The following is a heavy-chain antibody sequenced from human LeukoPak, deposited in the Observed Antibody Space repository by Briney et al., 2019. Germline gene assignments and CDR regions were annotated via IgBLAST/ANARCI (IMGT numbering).Heavy chain of an antibody. CDR2: ISTTNAI. CDR3: ARDTEWAFDY. D-gene: IGHD1-26*01. V-gene: IGHV3-48*02. J-gene: IGHJ4*02. CDR1: GFTFSTYS. Sequence: EGSLRLSCAASGFTFSTYSMNWVRQAPGKGLEWISYISTTNAIYYGDSVKGRFTISRDDAKNSLYLQMNSLRDEDTAIYYCARDTEWAFDYWGQGTLVTVSS.